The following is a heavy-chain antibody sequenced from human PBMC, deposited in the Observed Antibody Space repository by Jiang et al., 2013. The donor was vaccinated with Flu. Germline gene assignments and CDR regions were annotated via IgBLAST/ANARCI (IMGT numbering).Heavy chain of an antibody. CDR2: ILWHDGRT. J-gene: IGHJ6*02. V-gene: IGHV3-9*01. Sequence: QLVESGGGLVQPGKSLRLSCEASGFRFEDHAMHWVRQAPGKGLEWVSGILWHDGRTGYADSVKGRFTISRDKAINSVYLQMNSVRVDDTAFYFCVKDILAGGADVWSQGTTVTVS. CDR3: VKDILAGGADV. CDR1: GFRFEDHA. D-gene: IGHD2-8*02.